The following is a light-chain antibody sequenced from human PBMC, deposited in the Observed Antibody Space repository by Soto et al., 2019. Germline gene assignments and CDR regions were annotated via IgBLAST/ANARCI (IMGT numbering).Light chain of an antibody. CDR3: QQYGSPSWT. CDR2: GAS. Sequence: EIVLTQSPGTLSLSPGDRATLSCRASQSVSSSSLAWYQQKPGQAPRVLIFGASSRATGIPDRFSGSGSGTDFTLTISRLEPEDFALYYCQQYGSPSWTFGQGTKVDI. CDR1: QSVSSSS. J-gene: IGKJ1*01. V-gene: IGKV3-20*01.